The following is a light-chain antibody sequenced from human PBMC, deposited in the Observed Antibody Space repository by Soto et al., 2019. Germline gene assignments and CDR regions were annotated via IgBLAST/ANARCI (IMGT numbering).Light chain of an antibody. V-gene: IGKV1-39*01. CDR2: AAS. CDR3: QQIHSIPIT. Sequence: DIQMTQSPASLSASVGDRVTITCRASQSVGGDLNWYQQKPGKPPNVLIYAASSLQSGVPSRFSGSGSGTHFTLTISSLQAEDFATYYCQQIHSIPITFGQGTRLENK. CDR1: QSVGGD. J-gene: IGKJ5*01.